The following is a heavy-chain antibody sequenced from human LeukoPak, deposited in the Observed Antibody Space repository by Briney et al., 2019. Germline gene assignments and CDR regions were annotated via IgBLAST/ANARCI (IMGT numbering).Heavy chain of an antibody. Sequence: GGSLRLSCAASGFTLTNYAMSWVRQAPGKGLEWVSAISGSGGSTYYADSVKGRFTISRDNSKNTLYLQMNSLRAEDTAVYYCAKGGLAGRPDYWGQGTLVTVSS. V-gene: IGHV3-23*01. CDR1: GFTLTNYA. CDR3: AKGGLAGRPDY. J-gene: IGHJ4*02. D-gene: IGHD6-25*01. CDR2: ISGSGGST.